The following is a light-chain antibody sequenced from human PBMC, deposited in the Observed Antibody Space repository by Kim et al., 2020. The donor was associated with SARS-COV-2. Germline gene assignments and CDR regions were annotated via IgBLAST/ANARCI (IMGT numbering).Light chain of an antibody. CDR3: CSYAGSYTQWV. J-gene: IGLJ3*02. CDR2: DVT. V-gene: IGLV2-11*03. Sequence: SVTITCTGTSNDVGCYNYVSWYQQHPGKAPKLMIYDVTKRPSGVPDRFSGSKSGNTDSLTISGLQAEDEGYYYCCSYAGSYTQWVFCGGTKLTVL. CDR1: SNDVGCYNY.